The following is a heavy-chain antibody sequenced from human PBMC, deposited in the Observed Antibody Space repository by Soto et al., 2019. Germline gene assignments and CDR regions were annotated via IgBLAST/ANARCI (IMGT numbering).Heavy chain of an antibody. V-gene: IGHV3-7*01. Sequence: EVHLVDSGGGLVQPGGSLRLSCAASGFTFSDYWMNWVRQAPGKGLEWVANIVLDGSQKYYLDSLRGRFTVSRDNARNSLYLQIDRLTADDTAVYYCARARPHDYGPLDYWGQGILVTVSS. CDR2: IVLDGSQK. J-gene: IGHJ4*02. CDR3: ARARPHDYGPLDY. CDR1: GFTFSDYW. D-gene: IGHD4-17*01.